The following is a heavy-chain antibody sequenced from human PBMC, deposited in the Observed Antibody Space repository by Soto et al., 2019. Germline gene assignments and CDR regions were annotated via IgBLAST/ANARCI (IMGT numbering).Heavy chain of an antibody. V-gene: IGHV3-49*03. CDR1: GFTFGAYA. Sequence: EVQLVESGGDLVQPGRSLRLSCTASGFTFGAYAMGWFRQAPGKGLEWVGFIRIKAYGGTTEYAASVKGRFTISWDDSVSIAYPQMNRLKNGDTGVYYCARESGPIAKIRGEVDVWGKGTTGNVSS. J-gene: IGHJ6*04. D-gene: IGHD3-10*01. CDR2: IRIKAYGGTT. CDR3: ARESGPIAKIRGEVDV.